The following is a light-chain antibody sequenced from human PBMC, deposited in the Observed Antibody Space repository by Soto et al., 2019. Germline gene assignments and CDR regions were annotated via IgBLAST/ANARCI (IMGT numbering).Light chain of an antibody. Sequence: EIVLTQSPGTLSLFPGERATLTCSASQSLTTRDLAWYQQNPGQAPRLLIYAASSRATGIPDIPSGSGSGKDVTLTISRLEREEFEVYASQQYGSSPAFRHGARLEI. J-gene: IGKJ5*01. CDR3: QQYGSSPA. CDR2: AAS. CDR1: QSLTTRD. V-gene: IGKV3-20*01.